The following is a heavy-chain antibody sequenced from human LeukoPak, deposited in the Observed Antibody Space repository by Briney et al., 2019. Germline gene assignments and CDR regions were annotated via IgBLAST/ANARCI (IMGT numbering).Heavy chain of an antibody. CDR2: IYTSGGT. Sequence: SETLSLTCTVSGNSFGDYYWSWIRQPAGKGLEWIGRIYTSGGTTYNPSLKSRVTMSVDTSKSQFSLNLMSVTAADTAVYYCTRDTGTTGEVKFDPWGQGTLVTVSS. CDR1: GNSFGDYY. D-gene: IGHD4-17*01. V-gene: IGHV4-4*07. CDR3: TRDTGTTGEVKFDP. J-gene: IGHJ5*02.